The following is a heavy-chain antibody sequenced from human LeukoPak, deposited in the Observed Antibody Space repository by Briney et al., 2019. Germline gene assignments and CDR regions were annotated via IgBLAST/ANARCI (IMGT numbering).Heavy chain of an antibody. J-gene: IGHJ3*02. CDR2: INPNSGGT. CDR1: GYTFTGYY. D-gene: IGHD6-19*01. V-gene: IGHV1-2*02. CDR3: ARPSSGWYLTNSGAFDI. Sequence: ASVKVSCKASGYTFTGYYMHWVRQAPGQGLEWMGWINPNSGGTNYAQKFQGRVTMTRDTSISTAYMELSRLRSDDTAVYYCARPSSGWYLTNSGAFDIWGQGTMVTVSS.